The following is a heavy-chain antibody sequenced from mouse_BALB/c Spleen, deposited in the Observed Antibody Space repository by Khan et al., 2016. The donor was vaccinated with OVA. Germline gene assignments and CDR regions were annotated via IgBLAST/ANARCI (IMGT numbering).Heavy chain of an antibody. CDR1: GFSLTGYG. V-gene: IGHV2-6-7*01. Sequence: VQLQESGPGLVAPSQSLSITCTVSGFSLTGYGVNWVRQPPGKGLEWLGMIWGDGSTAYNSVLKSSLSIIKDNSKCQVFLKMHSLQTSANSRYYGARGDYGNYREDMDYWGQGTTGTVAA. CDR3: ARGDYGNYREDMDY. CDR2: IWGDGST. J-gene: IGHJ4*01. D-gene: IGHD2-1*01.